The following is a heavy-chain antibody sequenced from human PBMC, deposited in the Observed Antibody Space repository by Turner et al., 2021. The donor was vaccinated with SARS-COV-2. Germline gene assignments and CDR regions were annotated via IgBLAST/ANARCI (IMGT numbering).Heavy chain of an antibody. J-gene: IGHJ4*02. CDR2: FFYSGST. CDR1: SGSISSSAYY. V-gene: IGHV4-39*01. CDR3: ARQVSILGRWLAPFDS. Sequence: QLQLQESGPGLVKPSETLSLTCTVSSGSISSSAYYWGWIRQPPGKGLEWIGSFFYSGSTYYSPARKSRITISVDTSKNQFSLNLSSVTAADTAVYYCARQVSILGRWLAPFDSWGQGTLVTVSS. D-gene: IGHD6-19*01.